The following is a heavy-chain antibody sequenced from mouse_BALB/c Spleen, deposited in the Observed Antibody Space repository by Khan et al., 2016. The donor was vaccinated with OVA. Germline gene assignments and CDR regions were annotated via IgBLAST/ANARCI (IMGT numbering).Heavy chain of an antibody. Sequence: QIQFVQSGPELKKPGETVKISCKASGYRFTNYGMNWVKQSPGKALKWMGWLNTYTGKPTYAADFKGRFAFSLETSASTAYLQINNLKNDDTATYCCARPPYFSYTLDHWGQGTSVTVSS. V-gene: IGHV9-3-1*01. CDR2: LNTYTGKP. J-gene: IGHJ4*01. D-gene: IGHD2-10*01. CDR1: GYRFTNYG. CDR3: ARPPYFSYTLDH.